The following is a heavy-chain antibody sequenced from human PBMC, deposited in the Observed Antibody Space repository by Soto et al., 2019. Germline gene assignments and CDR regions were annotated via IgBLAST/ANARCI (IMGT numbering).Heavy chain of an antibody. D-gene: IGHD3-3*01. CDR3: AKAGTIFGVVMNNWFDP. CDR2: INGNDGST. CDR1: GFTFSSYA. V-gene: IGHV3-23*01. Sequence: EVQLLEYGGGLVQPGGSLRLSCAASGFTFSSYAMSWVRQAPGKGLEWVSTINGNDGSTYYADSVKGRFTISRDNSKNTLYLQMNSLRVEDTAVYYCAKAGTIFGVVMNNWFDPWGQGTLVTVSS. J-gene: IGHJ5*02.